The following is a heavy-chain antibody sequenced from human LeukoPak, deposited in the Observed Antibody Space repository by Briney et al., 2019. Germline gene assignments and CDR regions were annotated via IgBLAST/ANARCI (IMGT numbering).Heavy chain of an antibody. D-gene: IGHD5-24*01. J-gene: IGHJ4*02. Sequence: GASVKVSCKSSGNTFTDYYVHWVRQAPGQGLEWMGWINPNSGGTHYAQKFQGRVTMTRDTSISTAYMELSSLRSDDTAVYYCARDSGAGYNPVDYWGQGTLITVSS. CDR3: ARDSGAGYNPVDY. CDR2: INPNSGGT. CDR1: GNTFTDYY. V-gene: IGHV1-2*02.